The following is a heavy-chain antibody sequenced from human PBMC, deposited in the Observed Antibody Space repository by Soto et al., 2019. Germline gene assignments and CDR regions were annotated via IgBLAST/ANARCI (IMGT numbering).Heavy chain of an antibody. CDR1: GFTFDDYA. J-gene: IGHJ4*02. D-gene: IGHD2-21*02. V-gene: IGHV3-9*01. CDR2: ISWNSGSI. Sequence: GGSLRLSCAASGFTFDDYAMHWVRQAPGKGLEWVSGISWNSGSIGYADSVKGRFTISRDNAKNSLYLQMNSLRAEDTALYYCAKEVRGLLVMVFWGQGTLVTVSS. CDR3: AKEVRGLLVMVF.